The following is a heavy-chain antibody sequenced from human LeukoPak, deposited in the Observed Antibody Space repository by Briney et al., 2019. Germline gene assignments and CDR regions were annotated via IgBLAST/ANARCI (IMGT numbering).Heavy chain of an antibody. CDR3: ARDPPSSYYYYYGMDV. D-gene: IGHD2-2*01. Sequence: ASVKVSCKASGYTFTSYYMHWVRQAPGQGLEWMGRINPNSGGTNYAQKFQGRVTMTRDTSISTAYMELSRLRSDDTAVYYCARDPPSSYYYYYGMDVWGQGTTVTVSS. CDR2: INPNSGGT. V-gene: IGHV1-2*06. J-gene: IGHJ6*02. CDR1: GYTFTSYY.